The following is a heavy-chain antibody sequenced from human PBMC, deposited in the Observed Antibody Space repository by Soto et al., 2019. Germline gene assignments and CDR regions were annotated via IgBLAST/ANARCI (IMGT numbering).Heavy chain of an antibody. D-gene: IGHD3-3*01. CDR3: AKYYDFGYYYGMDV. CDR2: ISGSGGST. Sequence: EVQLVESGGGLVKPGRSLRLSCTASGFTFGDYAMSWFRQAPGKGLEWVSAISGSGGSTYYADSVKGRFTISRDNSKNTLYLQMNSLRAEDTAVYYCAKYYDFGYYYGMDVWGQGTTVTVSS. J-gene: IGHJ6*02. CDR1: GFTFGDYA. V-gene: IGHV3-23*04.